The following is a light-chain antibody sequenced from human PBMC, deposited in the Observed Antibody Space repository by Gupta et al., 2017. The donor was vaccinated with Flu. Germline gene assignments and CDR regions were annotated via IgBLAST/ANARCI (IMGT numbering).Light chain of an antibody. CDR3: PRT. V-gene: IGKV4-1*01. Sequence: GERATISCKSSQSVLSSSNGQNALAWYQQKAGQPPQLLIYWASTREFGVPDRFGGSGSGTDFTLTISSLQAEDVAVYGTPRTFGQGTKVEIK. CDR1: QSVLSSSNGQNA. CDR2: WAS. J-gene: IGKJ1*01.